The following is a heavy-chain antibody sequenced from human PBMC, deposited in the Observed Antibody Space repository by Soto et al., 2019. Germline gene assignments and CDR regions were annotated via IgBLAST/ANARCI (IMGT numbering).Heavy chain of an antibody. D-gene: IGHD5-12*01. J-gene: IGHJ2*01. V-gene: IGHV3-30-3*01. Sequence: QVQLVESGGGVVQPGRSLRLSCAASGFTFSSYAMHWVRQAPGKGLEWVADISYGGTNKYYADSVKGRFTISRDNSKNTQYQHQDSMRAEDAAVYYCARPLWRNGYNWGYFDLWGRGTLVSV. CDR2: ISYGGTNK. CDR3: ARPLWRNGYNWGYFDL. CDR1: GFTFSSYA.